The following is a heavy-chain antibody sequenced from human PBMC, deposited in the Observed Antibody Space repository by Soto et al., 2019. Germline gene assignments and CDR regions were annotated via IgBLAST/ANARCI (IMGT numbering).Heavy chain of an antibody. CDR3: ARGEITLLGGMDV. D-gene: IGHD3-10*01. V-gene: IGHV4-34*01. CDR2: INHSGTS. J-gene: IGHJ6*02. CDR1: GGSFRGYY. Sequence: PSETLSLTCTVSGGSFRGYYWGWVRQPPGKGLEWIGEINHSGTSNYHPSLKSRVTNSVATSKNQFSLTVDSVTPADTAVYYCARGEITLLGGMDVWGQGTTVTVSS.